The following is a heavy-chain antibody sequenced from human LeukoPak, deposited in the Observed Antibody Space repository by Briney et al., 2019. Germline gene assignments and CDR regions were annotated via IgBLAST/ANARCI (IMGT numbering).Heavy chain of an antibody. D-gene: IGHD3-3*01. J-gene: IGHJ4*02. CDR3: AKDRDFWSGYYSRYFDY. CDR1: GFTFSSYG. V-gene: IGHV3-23*01. CDR2: ISGSGGST. Sequence: GGSLRLSCAASGFTFSSYGMSWVRQAPGKGLEWVSAISGSGGSTYYADSVKGRFTISRDNSKNTLYLQMNSLRAEDTAVYYCAKDRDFWSGYYSRYFDYWGQGTLVTVSS.